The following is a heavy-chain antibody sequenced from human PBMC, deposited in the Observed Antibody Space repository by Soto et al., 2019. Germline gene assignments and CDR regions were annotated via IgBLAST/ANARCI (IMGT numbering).Heavy chain of an antibody. CDR2: INHSGST. CDR1: SGSFTAYY. J-gene: IGHJ6*02. V-gene: IGHV4-34*01. CDR3: ARVRGGYYYGVDV. Sequence: ETLSLTCAVNSGSFTAYYWTWIRQAPGKGLEWIGEINHSGSTNYNPSLKSRVTISVDTSRNQFSLKVNTVTAADTGVYYCARVRGGYYYGVDVWGQGTTVTVSS.